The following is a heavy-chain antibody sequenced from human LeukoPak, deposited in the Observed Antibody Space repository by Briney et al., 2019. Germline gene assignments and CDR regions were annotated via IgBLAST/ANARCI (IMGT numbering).Heavy chain of an antibody. CDR1: GDSIRSGHSY. D-gene: IGHD3-3*01. Sequence: PSETLSLTCSVSGDSIRSGHSYWGWIRQDPRKGLEWIASIYYVGSPHYNPSLNSRRVTMSVDTTKNQFSLTLTSVTAADTAIYYCARLPITKRAMDAWGQGTTVTVSS. V-gene: IGHV4-39*01. CDR3: ARLPITKRAMDA. CDR2: IYYVGSP. J-gene: IGHJ6*02.